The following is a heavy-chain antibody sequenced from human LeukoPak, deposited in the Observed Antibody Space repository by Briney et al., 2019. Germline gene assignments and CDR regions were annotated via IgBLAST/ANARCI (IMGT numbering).Heavy chain of an antibody. CDR1: GDSVRTNNYY. J-gene: IGHJ4*02. CDR2: IHYSGNT. CDR3: ARGPGGVFDY. Sequence: SETLSLTCTVSGDSVRTNNYYWSWIQQPPGEGLEWIGYIHYSGNTNYNTSLKSRVTISVDTSKSQFSLKLSSVTAADTAVYYCARGPGGVFDYWGQGTLVTVSS. D-gene: IGHD1-26*01. V-gene: IGHV4-61*01.